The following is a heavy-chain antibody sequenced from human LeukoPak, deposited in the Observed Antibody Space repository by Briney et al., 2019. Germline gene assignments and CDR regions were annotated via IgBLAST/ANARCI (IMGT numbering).Heavy chain of an antibody. Sequence: GGSLRLSCAASGFTFSSYSMNWDRQAPGKGLEWVSSISSSSSYIYYADSVKGRFTISRDNAKNSLYLQMNSLRAEDTAVYYCARTMATIMSYFDYWGQGTLVTVSS. CDR1: GFTFSSYS. J-gene: IGHJ4*02. CDR3: ARTMATIMSYFDY. V-gene: IGHV3-21*01. D-gene: IGHD5-24*01. CDR2: ISSSSSYI.